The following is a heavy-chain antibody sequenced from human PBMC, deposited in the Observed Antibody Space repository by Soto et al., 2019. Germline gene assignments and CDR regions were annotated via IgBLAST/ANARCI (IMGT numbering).Heavy chain of an antibody. V-gene: IGHV4-31*03. Sequence: QVQLQESGPGLVKPSQTLSLTCTASGGFISSGDYYWNWIRQLPGKGLEWIGYIEHSGSSFYNPSLKGRVALALDTSKNQFSLKLNSVTAADTAVYYCAREVVPATVDFYYYYIDFWGKGTTATVSS. CDR3: AREVVPATVDFYYYYIDF. J-gene: IGHJ6*03. CDR2: IEHSGSS. CDR1: GGFISSGDYY. D-gene: IGHD2-2*01.